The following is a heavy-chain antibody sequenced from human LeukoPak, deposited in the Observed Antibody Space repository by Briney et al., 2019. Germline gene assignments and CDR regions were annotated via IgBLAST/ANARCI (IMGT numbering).Heavy chain of an antibody. Sequence: PGGSLRLSCAASGFTFSSYAMSWVRQAPGKGLEWVSAISDSGGSTYYADSVKGRFTISRDNSKNTLYLQMNSLRAEDTAVYYCAKYQVIIRFFDYWGQGTLVTVSS. J-gene: IGHJ4*02. V-gene: IGHV3-23*01. CDR1: GFTFSSYA. D-gene: IGHD3-3*01. CDR2: ISDSGGST. CDR3: AKYQVIIRFFDY.